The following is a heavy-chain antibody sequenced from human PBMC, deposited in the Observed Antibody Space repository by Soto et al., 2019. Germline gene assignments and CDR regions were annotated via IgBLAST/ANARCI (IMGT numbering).Heavy chain of an antibody. J-gene: IGHJ4*02. Sequence: GGSLRLSCAASGFNFNYAWMSWVRQAPGKGLEWVGRIKSKTYGGTTDYAAPVKGRFTISRDDSKDTLYLQMNSLKTEDTAMYYCTTEIGRYCSGGTCSDYWGQGTLVTVSS. CDR3: TTEIGRYCSGGTCSDY. D-gene: IGHD2-15*01. V-gene: IGHV3-15*01. CDR1: GFNFNYAW. CDR2: IKSKTYGGTT.